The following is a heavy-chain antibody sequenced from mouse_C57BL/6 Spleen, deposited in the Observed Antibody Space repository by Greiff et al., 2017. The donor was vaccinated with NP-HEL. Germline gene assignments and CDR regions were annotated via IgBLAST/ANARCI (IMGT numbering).Heavy chain of an antibody. V-gene: IGHV1-69*01. CDR3: ARRDYHFDY. D-gene: IGHD2-4*01. CDR2: IDPSDSYT. Sequence: QVQLQQPGAELVMPGASVKLSCKASGYTFTSYWMHWVKQRPGQGLEWIGEIDPSDSYTNYNQKFKGKSTLTVDKSPSTAYMQLSSLTSEDSAVYYCARRDYHFDYWGQGTTLTVSS. CDR1: GYTFTSYW. J-gene: IGHJ2*01.